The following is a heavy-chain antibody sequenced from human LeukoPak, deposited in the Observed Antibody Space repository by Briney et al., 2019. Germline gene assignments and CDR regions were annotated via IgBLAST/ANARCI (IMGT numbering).Heavy chain of an antibody. CDR2: INPNSGGT. CDR3: ARVASSSWYYFDY. CDR1: GYTFTGYY. D-gene: IGHD6-13*01. Sequence: GASVKVSCKASGYTFTGYYMHWVRQAPGQGLEWMGWINPNSGGTNYAQKLQGRVTMTTDTSTSTAYMELRSLRSDDTAVYYCARVASSSWYYFDYWGQGTLVTVSS. V-gene: IGHV1-2*02. J-gene: IGHJ4*02.